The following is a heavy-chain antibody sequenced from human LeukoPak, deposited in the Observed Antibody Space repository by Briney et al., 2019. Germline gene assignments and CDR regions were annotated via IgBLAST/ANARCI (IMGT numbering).Heavy chain of an antibody. CDR1: GFTLNSYS. D-gene: IGHD6-19*01. V-gene: IGHV3-48*01. CDR2: ITSSSTI. CDR3: ARSYLVRSGWYDAFDF. J-gene: IGHJ3*01. Sequence: GGSLRLSCVASGFTLNSYSINWVRQAPGKGLEWLSYITSSSTIFYADSVKGRFTISRDNAKNSLYLQMNSLRAEDTAVYYCARSYLVRSGWYDAFDFWGQGTMVTVSS.